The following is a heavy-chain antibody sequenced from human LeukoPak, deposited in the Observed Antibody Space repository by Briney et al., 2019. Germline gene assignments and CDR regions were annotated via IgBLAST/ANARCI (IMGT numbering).Heavy chain of an antibody. Sequence: VASVKVSCKASGYTFTGYYMHWVRQAPGQGLEWMGWINPNSGGTNYAQKFQGRVTMTRDTSISTAYMELSRLRSDDTAVYYCARGHSDYYDYSLFDHWGQGTLVTVSS. CDR1: GYTFTGYY. CDR2: INPNSGGT. D-gene: IGHD3-22*01. J-gene: IGHJ4*02. CDR3: ARGHSDYYDYSLFDH. V-gene: IGHV1-2*02.